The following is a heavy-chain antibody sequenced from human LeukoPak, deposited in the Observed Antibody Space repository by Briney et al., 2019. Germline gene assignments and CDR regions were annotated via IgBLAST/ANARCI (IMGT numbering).Heavy chain of an antibody. CDR3: ARLRSLGGYFDY. J-gene: IGHJ4*02. CDR1: GGSISSSSYY. Sequence: SETLSLTCTVSGGSISSSSYYWGWIRQPPEKGLEWIGSIYYSGSTYYNPSLKSRVTISVDTSKNQFSLKLSSVTAADTAVYYCARLRSLGGYFDYWGQGTLVTVSS. D-gene: IGHD4-17*01. CDR2: IYYSGST. V-gene: IGHV4-39*01.